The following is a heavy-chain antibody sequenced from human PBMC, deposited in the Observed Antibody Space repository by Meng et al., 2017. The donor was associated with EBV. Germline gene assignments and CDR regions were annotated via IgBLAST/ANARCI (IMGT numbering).Heavy chain of an antibody. D-gene: IGHD4-11*01. Sequence: QVHLQESGPGLVKPSETPSLTCTVSGGSVNNESYYWGWIRQPPGKGLEYIGYIYYTGSTNYNSSLKSRVTISLDKSKNQFSLKLTSLTAADTAIYYCARGDYTNYPRWFDPWGQGTLVTVSS. J-gene: IGHJ5*02. CDR2: IYYTGST. V-gene: IGHV4-61*01. CDR3: ARGDYTNYPRWFDP. CDR1: GGSVNNESYY.